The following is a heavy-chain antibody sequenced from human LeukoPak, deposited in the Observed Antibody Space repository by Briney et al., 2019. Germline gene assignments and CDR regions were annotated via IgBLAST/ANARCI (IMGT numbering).Heavy chain of an antibody. J-gene: IGHJ6*02. CDR1: GYTFTSYG. CDR2: ISAYNGNT. D-gene: IGHD4-17*01. Sequence: ASVKVSCKASGYTFTSYGISWARQAPGQGLEWMGWISAYNGNTNYAQKLQGRVTMTTDTSTSTAYMELRSLRSDDTAVYYCASSTTVTEYYYYGMDVWGQGTTVTVSS. V-gene: IGHV1-18*01. CDR3: ASSTTVTEYYYYGMDV.